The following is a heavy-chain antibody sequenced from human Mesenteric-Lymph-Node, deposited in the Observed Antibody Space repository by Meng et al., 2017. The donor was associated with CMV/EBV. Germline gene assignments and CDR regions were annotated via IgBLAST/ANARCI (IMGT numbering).Heavy chain of an antibody. J-gene: IGHJ4*02. CDR3: ARGTSSWSGDY. CDR1: GFTFSSYG. CDR2: ISYDGSNK. V-gene: IGHV3-30*03. Sequence: SCAASGFTFSSYGMHWVRQAPGKGPEWVAVISYDGSNKYYADSVKGRFTISRDDSKNTLYLQMNSLRAEDTAVYYCARGTSSWSGDYWGQGTLVTVSS. D-gene: IGHD6-13*01.